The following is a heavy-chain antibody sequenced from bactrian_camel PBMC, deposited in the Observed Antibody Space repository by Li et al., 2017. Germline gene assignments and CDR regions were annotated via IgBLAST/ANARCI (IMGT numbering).Heavy chain of an antibody. CDR1: GSIYNDNC. Sequence: HVQLVESGGGSVQAGGSPRLSCTPSGSIYNDNCMGWIRQAPGMEREAVAAIYTGLGRPLYADSVLGRFTVSHVNANNTLHPQMNSLKPEDTALYYCAARGPYCYTKLSVRDFTYWGQGTQVTVS. CDR3: AARGPYCYTKLSVRDFTY. CDR2: IYTGLGRP. D-gene: IGHD2*01. V-gene: IGHV3S54*01. J-gene: IGHJ6*01.